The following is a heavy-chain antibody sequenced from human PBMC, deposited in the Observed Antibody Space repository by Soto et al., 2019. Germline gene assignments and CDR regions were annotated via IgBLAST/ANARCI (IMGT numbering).Heavy chain of an antibody. Sequence: QVQLQESGPGLVKPSQTLSLTCTVSGGSISSGGTGSYWTWIRQLPGKGLEWIGYIYYTGNTYYYPSLKSRPTISIDTSENQFSLKLTSVTAADTAVYFCASGHDAYKVRYWGQGTLVTVSS. V-gene: IGHV4-31*03. CDR3: ASGHDAYKVRY. CDR2: IYYTGNT. J-gene: IGHJ4*02. D-gene: IGHD1-1*01. CDR1: GGSISSGGTGSY.